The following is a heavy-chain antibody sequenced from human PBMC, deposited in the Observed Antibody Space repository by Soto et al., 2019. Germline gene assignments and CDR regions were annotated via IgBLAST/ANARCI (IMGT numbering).Heavy chain of an antibody. CDR1: GYTLTELS. D-gene: IGHD6-13*01. V-gene: IGHV1-24*01. CDR2: FDPEDGET. CDR3: ARDGSSWYGMDV. J-gene: IGHJ6*02. Sequence: ASVNVSCKVSGYTLTELSMHWVRQAPGKGLEWMGGFDPEDGETIYAQKFQGRVTMTRDTSTSTVYMELSSLRSEDTAVYYCARDGSSWYGMDVWGQGTTVTVSS.